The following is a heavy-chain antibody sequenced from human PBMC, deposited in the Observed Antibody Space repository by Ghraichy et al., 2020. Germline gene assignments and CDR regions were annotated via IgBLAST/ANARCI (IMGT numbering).Heavy chain of an antibody. J-gene: IGHJ4*02. V-gene: IGHV4-38-2*02. Sequence: SETLSLTCAVSGYSISSGYYWGWIRQPPGKGLEWIGSIYHSGSTYYNPSLKSRVTISVDTSKNQFSLKLSSVTAADTAVYYCARDSPWLAEIDYWGQGTLVTVSS. CDR3: ARDSPWLAEIDY. CDR2: IYHSGST. CDR1: GYSISSGYY. D-gene: IGHD6-19*01.